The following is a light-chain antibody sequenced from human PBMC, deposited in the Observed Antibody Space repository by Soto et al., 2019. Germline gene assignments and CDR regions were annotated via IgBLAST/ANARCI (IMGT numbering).Light chain of an antibody. J-gene: IGKJ1*01. CDR2: GAS. CDR1: QSVSSNY. CDR3: QQYGSSPWT. Sequence: EIVLMQSPGTLSLSPGERATLSGRASQSVSSNYLAWYQQKPGQAPRPLIYGASSRATGIPDRFSGSGAGTDFTLTISRLEPEDFAVYYCQQYGSSPWTFGQGTKVEIK. V-gene: IGKV3-20*01.